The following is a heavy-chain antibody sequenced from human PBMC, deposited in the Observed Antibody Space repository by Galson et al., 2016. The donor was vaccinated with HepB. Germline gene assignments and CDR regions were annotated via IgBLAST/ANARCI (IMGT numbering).Heavy chain of an antibody. CDR3: ARATYCSGGTCYYFDF. V-gene: IGHV3-30-3*01. CDR1: GFTFSNYS. J-gene: IGHJ4*02. D-gene: IGHD2-15*01. Sequence: SLRLSCAASGFTFSNYSVHWVRQAPGMGLEWVTFISYDGSNKYYADSVKGRFTISRDNSKNTMYLQMNSLRAEDTAVYYCARATYCSGGTCYYFDFWGQGTLVTVSS. CDR2: ISYDGSNK.